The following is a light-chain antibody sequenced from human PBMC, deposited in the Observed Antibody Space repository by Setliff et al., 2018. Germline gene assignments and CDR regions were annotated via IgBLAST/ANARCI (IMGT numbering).Light chain of an antibody. J-gene: IGLJ1*01. Sequence: QSALAQPPSASGSPGQSVTISCTGTSSDVGGYNYVSWYQQHPGKAPKLMIYEVSKRPSGVPDRFSGSKSGNTASLTVSGLQAEDEADYYCSSYAGSLYAFGTGTKATVL. CDR1: SSDVGGYNY. CDR2: EVS. CDR3: SSYAGSLYA. V-gene: IGLV2-8*01.